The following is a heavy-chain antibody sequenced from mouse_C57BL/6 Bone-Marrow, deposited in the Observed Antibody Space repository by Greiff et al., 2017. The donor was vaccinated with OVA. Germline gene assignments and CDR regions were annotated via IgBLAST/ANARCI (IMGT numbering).Heavy chain of an antibody. CDR1: GFTFSDYG. CDR3: ARRRHSYFDY. D-gene: IGHD3-1*01. J-gene: IGHJ2*01. Sequence: EVKLVESGGGLVKPGGSLKLSCAASGFTFSDYGMHWVRQAPEKGLEWVAYISSGSSTIYYADTVKGRFTISRDNAKNTLFLQMTSLRSEDTAMYYCARRRHSYFDYWGQGTTLTVSS. CDR2: ISSGSSTI. V-gene: IGHV5-17*01.